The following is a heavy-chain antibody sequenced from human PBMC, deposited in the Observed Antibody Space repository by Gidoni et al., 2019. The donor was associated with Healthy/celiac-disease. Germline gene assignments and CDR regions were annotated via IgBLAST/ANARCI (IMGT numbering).Heavy chain of an antibody. CDR3: ATQPAMIVVVIFHFDY. V-gene: IGHV3-23*01. D-gene: IGHD3-22*01. CDR1: GFTFSSYA. Sequence: EVQLLESGGGLVQPGGSLRLSCAASGFTFSSYAMSWVRQAPGKGLEWVSAISGSGGSTDYADSVKGRFTISRDNSKNTLYLQMNSLRAEDTAVYYCATQPAMIVVVIFHFDYWGQGTLVTVSS. CDR2: ISGSGGST. J-gene: IGHJ4*02.